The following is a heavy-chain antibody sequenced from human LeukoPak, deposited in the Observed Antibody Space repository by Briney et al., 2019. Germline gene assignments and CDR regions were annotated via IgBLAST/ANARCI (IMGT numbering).Heavy chain of an antibody. CDR2: INHSGST. V-gene: IGHV4-34*01. D-gene: IGHD2-2*01. J-gene: IGHJ5*02. CDR3: ARANIVVVPADTQGFDP. Sequence: SETRSLTCAVYGGSFSGYYWSWIRQPPGKGLEWIGEINHSGSTNYNPSLKSRVTISVDTSKNQFSLKLSSVTAADTAVYYCARANIVVVPADTQGFDPWGQGTLVTVSS. CDR1: GGSFSGYY.